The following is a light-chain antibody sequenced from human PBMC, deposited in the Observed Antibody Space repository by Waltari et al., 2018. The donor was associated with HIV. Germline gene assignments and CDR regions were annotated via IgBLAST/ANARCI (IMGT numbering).Light chain of an antibody. CDR1: QSLSNNY. CDR2: GVS. Sequence: EVVLTQSPDTQSLSPGERATFSGRASQSLSNNYLAWNQQKPGQTPRLLIYGVSTRATDTPDKFSGSGSGRDFTLTISRLEPEDYAVYYCQQYGDSPTFGPGTKVEIK. V-gene: IGKV3-20*01. CDR3: QQYGDSPT. J-gene: IGKJ1*01.